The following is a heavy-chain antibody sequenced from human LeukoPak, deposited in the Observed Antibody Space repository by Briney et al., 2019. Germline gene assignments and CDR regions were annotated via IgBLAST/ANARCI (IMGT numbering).Heavy chain of an antibody. J-gene: IGHJ4*02. CDR3: ARGRGTEEEYYDILTNYSNFDY. CDR2: IHYSGST. D-gene: IGHD3-9*01. CDR1: GGSIISSTYY. Sequence: SETLSLTCTVSGGSIISSTYYWGWIRQPPGKGLEWIGTIHYSGSTNYNPSLKSRVTISVDTSKNQFSLKLSSVTAADTAVYYCARGRGTEEEYYDILTNYSNFDYWGQGTLVTVSS. V-gene: IGHV4-39*07.